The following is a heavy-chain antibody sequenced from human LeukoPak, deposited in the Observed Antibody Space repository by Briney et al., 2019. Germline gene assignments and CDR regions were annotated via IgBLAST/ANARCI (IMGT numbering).Heavy chain of an antibody. D-gene: IGHD3-10*01. J-gene: IGHJ6*03. V-gene: IGHV4-4*07. CDR1: GGSISSYY. CDR2: IYTSGST. CDR3: ARDRGMVRGVIMHLYYMDV. Sequence: SETLSLTCTVSGGSISSYYWSWIRQPAGKGLEWIGRIYTSGSTNYNPSLKSRVTMSVDTSKNQFSLKLSSVTAADTAVYYCARDRGMVRGVIMHLYYMDVWGKGTTVTVSS.